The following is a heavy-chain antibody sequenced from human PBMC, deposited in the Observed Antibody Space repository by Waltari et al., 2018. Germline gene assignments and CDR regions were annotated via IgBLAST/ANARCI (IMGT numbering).Heavy chain of an antibody. D-gene: IGHD1-1*01. Sequence: QVHLVQSGAEVRMPGSSVKVSCKASGDTFKGYAINWVRQAPGQGLEWMGGIILGFGTTDYAQRFQGRLTITADESMNTAYIELSSLRSEDTAVFYCARSGLGGNYFDSWGQGTLVRVSS. CDR1: GDTFKGYA. V-gene: IGHV1-69*12. CDR3: ARSGLGGNYFDS. CDR2: IILGFGTT. J-gene: IGHJ4*02.